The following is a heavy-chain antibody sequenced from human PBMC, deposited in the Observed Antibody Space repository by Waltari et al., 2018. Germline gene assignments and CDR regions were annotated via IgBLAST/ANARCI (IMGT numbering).Heavy chain of an antibody. V-gene: IGHV4-61*02. Sequence: QVQLQESGPGLVKPSQTLSLTCTVSGGSISSGSYYWSWIRQPAGKGLEWIGRIYTSGSTNYNPSRKSRVTISVDTSKNQFSLKLSSVTAADTAVYYCARGQQLVRLIDYWGQGTLVTVSS. CDR2: IYTSGST. CDR1: GGSISSGSYY. CDR3: ARGQQLVRLIDY. D-gene: IGHD6-13*01. J-gene: IGHJ4*02.